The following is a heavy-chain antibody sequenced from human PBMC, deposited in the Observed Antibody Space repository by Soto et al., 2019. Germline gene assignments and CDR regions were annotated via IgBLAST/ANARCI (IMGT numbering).Heavy chain of an antibody. CDR1: GGTFSSYT. CDR2: IIPILGIA. CDR3: ARDERDDFWIGYGITLPYYYMDV. J-gene: IGHJ6*03. D-gene: IGHD3-3*01. Sequence: SVKVSCKASGGTFSSYTISWVRQAPGQGLEWMGRIIPILGIANYAQKFQGRVTITADKSTSTAYMELSSLRSEDTAVYYCARDERDDFWIGYGITLPYYYMDVWGKGITVTVSS. V-gene: IGHV1-69*04.